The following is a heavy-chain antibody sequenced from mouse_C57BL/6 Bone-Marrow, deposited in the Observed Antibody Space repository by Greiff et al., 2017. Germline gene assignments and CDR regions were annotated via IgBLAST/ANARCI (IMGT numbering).Heavy chain of an antibody. CDR2: IDPEDGVT. CDR1: GFNFKDYY. V-gene: IGHV14-2*01. J-gene: IGHJ1*03. CDR3: ARRGYFDV. Sequence: EVKLMESGAELVKPGASVKLSCTAPGFNFKDYYMHWVKQRTEQGLEWIGRIDPEDGVTKYAPKFQGKATITADTSSNTAYLQLSSLATENTAVYYCARRGYFDVWGTGTTVTVSS.